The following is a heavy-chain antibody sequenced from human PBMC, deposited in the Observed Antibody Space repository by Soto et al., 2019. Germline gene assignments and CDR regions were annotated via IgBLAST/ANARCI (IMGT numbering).Heavy chain of an antibody. Sequence: QVQLVQSGTEVKRPGDSVKVSCKASGYTFTGYYVHWVRQAPGQGLEWMGWINPNSGDTYLAQRFQGRVTMNRDTSIGTAYMELRGLKSDDTAEYYCAKGGAIVAAGTRVYPYNAMDVWGQGTTVTVSS. CDR2: INPNSGDT. CDR1: GYTFTGYY. CDR3: AKGGAIVAAGTRVYPYNAMDV. J-gene: IGHJ6*02. V-gene: IGHV1-2*02. D-gene: IGHD1-26*01.